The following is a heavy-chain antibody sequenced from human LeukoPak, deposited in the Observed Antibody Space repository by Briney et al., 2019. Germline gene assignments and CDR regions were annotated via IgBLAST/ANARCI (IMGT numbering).Heavy chain of an antibody. Sequence: GASVKVSCKASGYTFTSYAMHWVRQAPGQRLEWMGWINAGNGNTKCSQKFQGRVTITRDTSASTAYMELSSLRSEDTAVYYCARSGSRITIFGVVSVAFDYWGQGTLVTVSS. CDR2: INAGNGNT. J-gene: IGHJ4*02. CDR3: ARSGSRITIFGVVSVAFDY. CDR1: GYTFTSYA. D-gene: IGHD3-3*01. V-gene: IGHV1-3*01.